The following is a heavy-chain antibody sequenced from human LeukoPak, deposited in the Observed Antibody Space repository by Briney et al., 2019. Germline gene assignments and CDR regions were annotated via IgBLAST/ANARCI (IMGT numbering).Heavy chain of an antibody. V-gene: IGHV3-11*01. CDR2: ISSSGSTT. D-gene: IGHD3-3*01. CDR1: GFTFSDYY. J-gene: IGHJ4*02. CDR3: ARDRSSTIFGVVTPLDY. Sequence: GGSLRLSCAASGFTFSDYYMSWIRQAPGKGLEWVSYISSSGSTTYYADSVKGRFTISRDNAKNSLYLQMNSLRAEDTAVYYCARDRSSTIFGVVTPLDYWGQGTLVTVSS.